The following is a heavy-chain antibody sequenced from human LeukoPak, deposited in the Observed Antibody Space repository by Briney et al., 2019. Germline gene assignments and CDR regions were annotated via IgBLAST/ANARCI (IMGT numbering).Heavy chain of an antibody. D-gene: IGHD5-18*01. CDR1: GYTFTGYY. CDR2: INPNSGGT. V-gene: IGHV1-2*02. J-gene: IGHJ6*02. Sequence: ASVKVSCKASGYTFTGYYMHWVRQAPGQGLEWMGWINPNSGGTNYAQKFQGRVTMTRDTSISTAYMELSRLRSDDTAVYYCARDLSRMDTAMDYYYYYGMDVWGQGPTVTVSS. CDR3: ARDLSRMDTAMDYYYYYGMDV.